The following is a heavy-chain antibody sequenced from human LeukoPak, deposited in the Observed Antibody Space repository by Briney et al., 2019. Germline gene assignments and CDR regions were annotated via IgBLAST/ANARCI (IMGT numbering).Heavy chain of an antibody. CDR3: ARDPASSAFDY. D-gene: IGHD5/OR15-5a*01. CDR2: INQDETVK. Sequence: GRSLRLSCALSRFTPSSYWMSWVRQAPGKGLEFVAKINQDETVKNYVDHVKGHFTISSDNAETSLHLQMTSLRVEDTALYYCARDPASSAFDYWGQGTLVTVSS. CDR1: RFTPSSYW. V-gene: IGHV3-7*01. J-gene: IGHJ4*02.